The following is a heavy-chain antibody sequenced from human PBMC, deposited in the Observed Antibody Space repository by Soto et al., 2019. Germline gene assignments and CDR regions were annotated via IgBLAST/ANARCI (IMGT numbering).Heavy chain of an antibody. J-gene: IGHJ5*02. CDR3: ARQDRVVAEGRWFDP. Sequence: PSETLSLTCTVSGYSISSGYHWACIRQPPGKGLEWLGSVHYSGNTYYNPSLKSRITISVDKSKSQFSLNLSSVTAADTAVYYCARQDRVVAEGRWFDPWGQRTLVTVSS. CDR1: GYSISSGYH. CDR2: VHYSGNT. V-gene: IGHV4-38-2*02. D-gene: IGHD2-15*01.